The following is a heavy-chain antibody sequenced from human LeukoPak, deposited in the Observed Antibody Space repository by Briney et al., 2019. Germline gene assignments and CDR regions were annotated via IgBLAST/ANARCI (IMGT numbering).Heavy chain of an antibody. CDR3: GSAHSYGNDAFDI. J-gene: IGHJ3*02. V-gene: IGHV5-51*01. CDR1: GYRLTSYW. CDR2: IYPGDSDT. D-gene: IGHD5-18*01. Sequence: GGSPKIHCQGPGYRLTSYWIGLVPQIPGKGTEWMGIIYPGDSDTRYRPSLQGQLTISADKYISTAYLQWSSPTASATALYFCGSAHSYGNDAFDIWRQGTRVTVSS.